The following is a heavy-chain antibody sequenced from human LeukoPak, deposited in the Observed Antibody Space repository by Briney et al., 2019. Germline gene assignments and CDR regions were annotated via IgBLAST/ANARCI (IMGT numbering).Heavy chain of an antibody. CDR1: GGPISSYY. CDR3: AREPADTAMVYYYYYYMDV. CDR2: INHSGST. D-gene: IGHD5-18*01. Sequence: SETLSLTCTVSGGPISSYYWSWIRQPPGKGLEWIGEINHSGSTNYNPSLKSRVTISVDTSKNQFSLKLSSVTAADTAVYYCAREPADTAMVYYYYYYMDVWGKGTTVTVSS. J-gene: IGHJ6*03. V-gene: IGHV4-34*01.